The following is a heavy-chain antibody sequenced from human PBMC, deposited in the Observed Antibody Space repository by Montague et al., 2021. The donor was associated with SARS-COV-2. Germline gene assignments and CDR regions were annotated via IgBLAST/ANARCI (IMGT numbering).Heavy chain of an antibody. Sequence: SLTLSCAASVFTVSRHAMSFVRQAPVKGLEWVTAISGRNDTSLHXHPLNGQFTLSRDNSQNTLYLHLNSLRVDDTAVYYCVKYVGLGIKGYFWGQGTLVTVSS. CDR1: VFTVSRHA. CDR3: VKYVGLGIKGYF. V-gene: IGHV3-23*01. J-gene: IGHJ4*02. CDR2: ISGRNDTS. D-gene: IGHD3/OR15-3a*01.